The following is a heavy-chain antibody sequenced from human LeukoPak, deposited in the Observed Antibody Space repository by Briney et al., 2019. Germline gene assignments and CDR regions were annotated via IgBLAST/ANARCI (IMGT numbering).Heavy chain of an antibody. D-gene: IGHD1-26*01. V-gene: IGHV4-59*01. CDR3: AKGRYSGSYGYLDY. Sequence: SETLSLTCTVSGGSISSYYWSWIRQPPGKGLEWIGYIYYSGSTNYNPSLKSRVTTSVDTSKNQFSLKLSSVTAEDTAVYYCAKGRYSGSYGYLDYWGQGTLVTVSS. J-gene: IGHJ4*02. CDR1: GGSISSYY. CDR2: IYYSGST.